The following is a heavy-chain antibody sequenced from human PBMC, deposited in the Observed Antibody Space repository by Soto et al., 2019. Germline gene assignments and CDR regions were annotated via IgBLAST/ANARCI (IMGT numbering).Heavy chain of an antibody. V-gene: IGHV1-69*02. CDR1: GGTFSSYT. J-gene: IGHJ3*02. Sequence: ASVKVSCKASGGTFSSYTISWVRQAPGQGLEWMGRIIPILGIANYAQKFQGRATITADKSTSTAYMELSSLRSEDTAVYYCARSFIPGSGAMLAFDIWGQGTMVTVSS. D-gene: IGHD3-10*01. CDR3: ARSFIPGSGAMLAFDI. CDR2: IIPILGIA.